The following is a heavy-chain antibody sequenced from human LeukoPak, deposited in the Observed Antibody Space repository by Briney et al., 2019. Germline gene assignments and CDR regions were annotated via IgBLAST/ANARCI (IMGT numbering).Heavy chain of an antibody. V-gene: IGHV3-11*06. J-gene: IGHJ4*02. Sequence: GGSLRLSCAASGFIFSDYYMTWIRQAPGKGLDWLSYISSDSSYTRYADSVKGRFTVSRDNAKNSLYLQMNSLRAEDTAVYYCARLHSTAAAGTYDYWGQGTLVTVSS. D-gene: IGHD6-13*01. CDR1: GFIFSDYY. CDR3: ARLHSTAAAGTYDY. CDR2: ISSDSSYT.